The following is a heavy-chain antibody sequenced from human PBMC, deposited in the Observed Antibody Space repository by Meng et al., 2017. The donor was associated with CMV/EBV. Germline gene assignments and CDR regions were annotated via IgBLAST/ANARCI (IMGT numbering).Heavy chain of an antibody. Sequence: GESLKISCKASGYNFSSYWIDWVRQAPGKGLEWVSYISSSGSTIYYADSVKGRFTISRDNAKNSLYLQMNSLRAEDTTVYYCARDLGGTPYFDYWGQGTLVTVSS. D-gene: IGHD3-16*01. V-gene: IGHV3-48*04. CDR3: ARDLGGTPYFDY. CDR1: GYNFSSYW. CDR2: ISSSGSTI. J-gene: IGHJ4*02.